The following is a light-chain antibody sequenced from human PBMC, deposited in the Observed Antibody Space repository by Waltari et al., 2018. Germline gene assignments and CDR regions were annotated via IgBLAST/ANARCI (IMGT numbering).Light chain of an antibody. J-gene: IGKJ1*01. V-gene: IGKV2-30*02. CDR1: QSLLHSNGNTY. CDR3: MQGTHFPPT. Sequence: DVVMTQSPLSLPIPPGQPAPMTFRSSQSLLHSNGNTYLSWFLQKPGQPPRRLIYKVSNRDSGVPDRFSGSGAGTEFTLKISRVEAEDVGVYYCMQGTHFPPTFGQGTKVEIK. CDR2: KVS.